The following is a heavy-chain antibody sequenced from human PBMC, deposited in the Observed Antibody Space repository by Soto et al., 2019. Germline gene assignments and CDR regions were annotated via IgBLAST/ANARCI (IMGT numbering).Heavy chain of an antibody. J-gene: IGHJ4*02. Sequence: SETLSLTCNVSGGSIDRSNYYWAWLRQPPGKGLEWIGTTYYNGNAYYNPSLRSRVSMSVDTSKDQFSLKLVSVTAADTAVYYCARHFVAVVIKGWGYWGQGTLVTVS. V-gene: IGHV4-39*01. CDR3: ARHFVAVVIKGWGY. D-gene: IGHD3-10*01. CDR2: TYYNGNA. CDR1: GGSIDRSNYY.